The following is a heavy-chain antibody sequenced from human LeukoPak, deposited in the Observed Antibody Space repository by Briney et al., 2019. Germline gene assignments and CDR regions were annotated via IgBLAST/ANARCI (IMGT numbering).Heavy chain of an antibody. CDR3: ARGGITAMDGC. D-gene: IGHD5-18*01. Sequence: GGSLRLSCAASGFTFNNYWMHWVRQAPGQGLVWVSRINSDGSSTTYADSVKDRFTMSRDNAKNTLYLQMNSLRAEDTAVYYCARGGITAMDGCWGQGTLVTVSS. CDR2: INSDGSST. J-gene: IGHJ4*02. CDR1: GFTFNNYW. V-gene: IGHV3-74*01.